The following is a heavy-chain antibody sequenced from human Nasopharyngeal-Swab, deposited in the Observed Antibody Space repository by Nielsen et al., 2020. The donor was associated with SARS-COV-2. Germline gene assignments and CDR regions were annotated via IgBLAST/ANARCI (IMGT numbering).Heavy chain of an antibody. CDR3: AKGVVGIAAAGDWFDP. V-gene: IGHV3-23*01. D-gene: IGHD6-13*01. CDR2: ISGSGGST. J-gene: IGHJ5*02. CDR1: GFTFNMYS. Sequence: GESLKISCVTSGFTFNMYSMHWVRQAPGKGLEWVSAISGSGGSTYYADSVKGRFTISRDNSKNTLYLQMNSLRAEDTAVYYCAKGVVGIAAAGDWFDPWGQGTLVTVSS.